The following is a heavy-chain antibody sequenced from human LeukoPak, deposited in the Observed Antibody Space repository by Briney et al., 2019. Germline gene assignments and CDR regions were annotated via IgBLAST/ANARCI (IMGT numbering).Heavy chain of an antibody. Sequence: GGSLRLSCAASGFTFSDYYMSWIRQAPGKGLEWISYINSGGDATHYADSVKGRFTISRDDAENSLYMQMNSLTAEDTAVYYCARGAGRYGDYRDYWGQGTLVTVSS. V-gene: IGHV3-11*04. J-gene: IGHJ4*02. CDR2: INSGGDAT. CDR1: GFTFSDYY. CDR3: ARGAGRYGDYRDY. D-gene: IGHD4-17*01.